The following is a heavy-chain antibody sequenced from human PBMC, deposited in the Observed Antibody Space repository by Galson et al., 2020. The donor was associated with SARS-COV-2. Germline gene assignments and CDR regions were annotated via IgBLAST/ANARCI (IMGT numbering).Heavy chain of an antibody. CDR3: AGEGIAEECGMDV. CDR2: IWYDGSTK. J-gene: IGHJ6*02. V-gene: IGHV3-33*08. D-gene: IGHD6-13*01. CDR1: GFTFSSYS. Sequence: GGSLRLSCAASGFTFSSYSMNWVRQAPGKGLEWAAVIWYDGSTKYYADSVKGRFTISRENSKNKLYLQMNSLRAEDTAVYYCAGEGIAEECGMDVWGQGNTVTSSS.